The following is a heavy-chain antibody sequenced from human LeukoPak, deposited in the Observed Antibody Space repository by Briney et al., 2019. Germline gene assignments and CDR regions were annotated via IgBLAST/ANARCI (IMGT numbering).Heavy chain of an antibody. CDR3: ARDTYDSSGYYAHLDY. Sequence: PGGSLRLSCAASGFTFSSYWMSWVRQAPGKGLEWVANIKQDGSEKYYVDSVKGRFTISRDNAKNSLYLQMSSLRAEDTAVYYCARDTYDSSGYYAHLDYWSQGTLVTVSS. J-gene: IGHJ4*02. D-gene: IGHD3-22*01. CDR2: IKQDGSEK. V-gene: IGHV3-7*01. CDR1: GFTFSSYW.